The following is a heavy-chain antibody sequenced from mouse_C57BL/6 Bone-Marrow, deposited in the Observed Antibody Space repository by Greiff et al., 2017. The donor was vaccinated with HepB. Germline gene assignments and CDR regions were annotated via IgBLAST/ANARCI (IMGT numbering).Heavy chain of an antibody. CDR3: ARADHHTYSTGGRDY. CDR2: IYPSDSET. Sequence: QVQLQQSGAELVRPGSSVKLSCKASGYTFTSYWMDWVKQRPGQGLEWIGNIYPSDSETHYNQKFKDKATLTVDKSSSTAYMQLSSLTSEDSAVYYCARADHHTYSTGGRDYWGQGTTLTVSS. J-gene: IGHJ2*01. CDR1: GYTFTSYW. V-gene: IGHV1-61*01. D-gene: IGHD5-1-1*01.